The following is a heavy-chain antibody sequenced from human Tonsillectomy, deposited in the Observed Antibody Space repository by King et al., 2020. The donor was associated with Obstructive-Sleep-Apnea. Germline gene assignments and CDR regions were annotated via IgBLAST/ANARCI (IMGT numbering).Heavy chain of an antibody. CDR1: GFTFSDYY. Sequence: VQLVESGGGLVKPGGSLRLSCAASGFTFSDYYMSWIRQAPGKGLEWVSYISSSSSYTNYADSVKCRFTISRDNAKNSLYLQMNSLRAEDTAVYYCARDNGIAAAGYYYYGMDVWGQGTTVTVSS. CDR2: ISSSSSYT. CDR3: ARDNGIAAAGYYYYGMDV. J-gene: IGHJ6*02. V-gene: IGHV3-11*06. D-gene: IGHD6-13*01.